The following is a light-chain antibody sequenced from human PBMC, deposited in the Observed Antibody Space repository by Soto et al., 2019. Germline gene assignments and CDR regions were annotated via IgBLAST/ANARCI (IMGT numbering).Light chain of an antibody. CDR2: GNS. V-gene: IGLV1-40*01. J-gene: IGLJ2*01. Sequence: QSVLTQPPSVSGAPGQRVTISCTGSSSNIGAVYDVHWYQQLPGTAPKLLIYGNSNRPSGVPDRFSGSKSGTSASLAITGVQAEDEADYYCQSYDSSLSTVFGGGTKLTVL. CDR3: QSYDSSLSTV. CDR1: SSNIGAVYD.